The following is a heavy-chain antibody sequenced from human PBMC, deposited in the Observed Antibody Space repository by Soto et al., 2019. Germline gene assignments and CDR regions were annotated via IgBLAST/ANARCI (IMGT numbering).Heavy chain of an antibody. D-gene: IGHD2-15*01. V-gene: IGHV3-9*01. J-gene: IGHJ6*02. CDR3: AKDLYCSGGRCYDYYYGMDV. Sequence: QKPGKGLEWVSGISWNSGSIGYADSVKGRFTISRDNAKNSLYLQMNSLRAEDTALYYCAKDLYCSGGRCYDYYYGMDVWGQGTTVTVSS. CDR2: ISWNSGSI.